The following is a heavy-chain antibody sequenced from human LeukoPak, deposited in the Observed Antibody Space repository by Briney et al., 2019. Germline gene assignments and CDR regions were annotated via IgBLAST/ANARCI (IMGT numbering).Heavy chain of an antibody. J-gene: IGHJ4*02. V-gene: IGHV4-38-2*02. CDR3: ARRPELLYNYFDY. Sequence: SETLSLTCTVSGYSISSGYYWGWIRQPPGRGLEWIGSIYHSGSTNYNPSLKSRVTISVDKSKNQFSLKLSSVTAADTAVYYCARRPELLYNYFDYWGQGTLVTVSS. CDR2: IYHSGST. D-gene: IGHD2-2*02. CDR1: GYSISSGYY.